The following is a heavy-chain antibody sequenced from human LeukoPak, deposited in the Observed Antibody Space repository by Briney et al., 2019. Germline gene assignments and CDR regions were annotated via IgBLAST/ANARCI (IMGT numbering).Heavy chain of an antibody. CDR3: ARVAVAGAFDI. D-gene: IGHD6-13*01. CDR1: GGSISSYY. J-gene: IGHJ3*02. CDR2: IYYSGST. Sequence: SETLSLTCTVSGGSISSYYWSWIRQPPGKGLEWIGYIYYSGSTNYNPSLKSRVTISVDTSKNQFSLKPSSVTAADTAVYYCARVAVAGAFDIWGQGTMVTVSS. V-gene: IGHV4-59*01.